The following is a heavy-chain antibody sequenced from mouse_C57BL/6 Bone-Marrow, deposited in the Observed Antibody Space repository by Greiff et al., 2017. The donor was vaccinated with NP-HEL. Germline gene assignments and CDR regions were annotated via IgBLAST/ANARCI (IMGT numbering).Heavy chain of an antibody. CDR3: ARGYYGPYDYDTWFAY. CDR1: GYSFTDYN. D-gene: IGHD2-4*01. J-gene: IGHJ3*01. Sequence: VQLQQSGPELVKPGASVKISCKASGYSFTDYNMNWVKQSNGKSLEWIGVINPNYGTTSYNQKFKGKATLTVDKSSRTAYMQLNSLTSEDSAVYYCARGYYGPYDYDTWFAYWGQGTLVTVSA. V-gene: IGHV1-39*01. CDR2: INPNYGTT.